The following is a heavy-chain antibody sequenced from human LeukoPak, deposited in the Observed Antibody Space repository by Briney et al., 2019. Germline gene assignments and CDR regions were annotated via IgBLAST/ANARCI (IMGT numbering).Heavy chain of an antibody. J-gene: IGHJ4*02. V-gene: IGHV3-11*06. D-gene: IGHD6-13*01. CDR3: TRVRFTSNWAYFDY. CDR2: ISSSSSYT. Sequence: GGSLRLSCAASGFTFSDYYMSWIRQAPGKGLEWVSYISSSSSYTNYADSVKGRFTISRDNAKNTLYLQMNSLSLERTALSYCTRVRFTSNWAYFDYWGQGTLVTVSS. CDR1: GFTFSDYY.